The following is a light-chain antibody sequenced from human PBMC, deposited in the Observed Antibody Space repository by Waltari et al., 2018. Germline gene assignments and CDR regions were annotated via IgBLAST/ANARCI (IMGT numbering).Light chain of an antibody. CDR3: QQLNDYPLT. CDR1: QGISSY. V-gene: IGKV1-9*01. Sequence: DIQLTQSPSFLSASVGDRVTITCRASQGISSYLTWYQQKPGKVPKLLIYGASTLQSGVPSMFSGSGSGTEFTLTISSLQPEDFATYYCQQLNDYPLTFGQGTKLQIK. J-gene: IGKJ2*01. CDR2: GAS.